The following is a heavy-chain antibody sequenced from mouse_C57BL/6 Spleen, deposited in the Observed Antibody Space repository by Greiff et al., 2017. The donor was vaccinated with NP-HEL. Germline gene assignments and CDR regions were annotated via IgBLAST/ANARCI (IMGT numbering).Heavy chain of an antibody. D-gene: IGHD2-4*01. J-gene: IGHJ4*01. CDR2: IYPGDGDT. CDR3: AREDYEGGYAMDY. V-gene: IGHV1-82*01. Sequence: VKLMESGPELVKPGASVKISCKASGYAFSSSWMNWVKQRPGKGLEWIGRIYPGDGDTNYNGKFKGKATLTADRSSSTAYMQLSSLTSEDSAVYFCAREDYEGGYAMDYWGQGTSVTVSS. CDR1: GYAFSSSW.